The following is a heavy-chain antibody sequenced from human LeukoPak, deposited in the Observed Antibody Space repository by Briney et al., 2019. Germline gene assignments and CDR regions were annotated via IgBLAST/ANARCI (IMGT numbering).Heavy chain of an antibody. Sequence: SGGSLRLSCAASGFTFSSYGMSWVRQAPGKGLEWVSAISGSGGSTYYADSVKGRFTISRDNSKNTLYLQMNSLRAEDTAVYYCAIDLGCTNGVCYPEYYMDVWGKGTTVTVSS. D-gene: IGHD2-8*01. V-gene: IGHV3-23*01. CDR2: ISGSGGST. CDR1: GFTFSSYG. CDR3: AIDLGCTNGVCYPEYYMDV. J-gene: IGHJ6*03.